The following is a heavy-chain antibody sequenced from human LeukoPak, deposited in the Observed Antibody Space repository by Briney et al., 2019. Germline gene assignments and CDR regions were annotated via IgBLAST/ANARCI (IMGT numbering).Heavy chain of an antibody. Sequence: PSETLSLTCTVSGGSISSSSYYWGWIRQPPGKGLEWIESIYYSGSTYYNPSLKSRVTISVDTSKNQFSLKLSSVTAADTAVYYCARHGDFWSGYEYYFDYWGQGTLVTVSS. CDR3: ARHGDFWSGYEYYFDY. D-gene: IGHD3-3*01. CDR1: GGSISSSSYY. J-gene: IGHJ4*02. CDR2: IYYSGST. V-gene: IGHV4-39*01.